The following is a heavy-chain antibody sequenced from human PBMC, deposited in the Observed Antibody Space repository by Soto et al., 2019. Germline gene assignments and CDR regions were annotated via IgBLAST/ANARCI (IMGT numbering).Heavy chain of an antibody. CDR3: AKNRELRSYYYYGMDV. V-gene: IGHV3-30*18. CDR2: ISYDGSNK. J-gene: IGHJ6*02. CDR1: GFTFSSYG. D-gene: IGHD1-26*01. Sequence: GGSVRLSCGASGFTFSSYGMHWVRQAPGKGLEWVAVISYDGSNKYYADSVKGRFPISRDNSKNTLYLQMNSLRAEDTAVYYCAKNRELRSYYYYGMDVWGQGTMVTVSS.